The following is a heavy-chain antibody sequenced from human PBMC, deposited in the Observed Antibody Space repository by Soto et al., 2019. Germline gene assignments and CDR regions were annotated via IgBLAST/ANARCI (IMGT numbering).Heavy chain of an antibody. CDR3: ARGDYYDIHDY. V-gene: IGHV1-3*01. D-gene: IGHD3-22*01. CDR1: GYTFTSYA. J-gene: IGHJ4*02. CDR2: INAGNGNT. Sequence: QVRLVQSGAEVKKPGASVKVSCKASGYTFTSYAIHWVRQAPGQRLEWMGWINAGNGNTKYSQKFQGRVTITRDTSASTAYMDLSSLRSEGTAVYYCARGDYYDIHDYWGQGTLVTVSS.